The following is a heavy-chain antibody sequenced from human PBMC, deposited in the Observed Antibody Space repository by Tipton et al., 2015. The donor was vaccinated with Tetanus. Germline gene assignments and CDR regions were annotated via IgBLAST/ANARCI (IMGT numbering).Heavy chain of an antibody. CDR1: GGSFSGYY. J-gene: IGHJ4*02. Sequence: TLSLTCAVSGGSFSGYYWSWIRQAPGKGLEWIGEINHSGSTNYNPSLKSRVTISVDTSKNQFSLKLSSVTAADTAVYYCARVRRGATTDLDYWGQGTLVTVSS. V-gene: IGHV4-34*01. CDR3: ARVRRGATTDLDY. CDR2: INHSGST. D-gene: IGHD5-12*01.